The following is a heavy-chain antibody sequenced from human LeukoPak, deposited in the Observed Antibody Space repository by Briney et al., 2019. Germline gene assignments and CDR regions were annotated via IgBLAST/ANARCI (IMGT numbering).Heavy chain of an antibody. V-gene: IGHV3-21*01. D-gene: IGHD2-2*01. Sequence: PGGSLRLSCAASGFTFSSYSMNWVRQAPGKGLEWVSSISSSSSYIYYADSVKGRSTISRDNAKNSLYLQMNSLRAEDTAVYYCARDRDIVVVPAARGSWFDPWGQGTLVTVSS. CDR3: ARDRDIVVVPAARGSWFDP. J-gene: IGHJ5*02. CDR2: ISSSSSYI. CDR1: GFTFSSYS.